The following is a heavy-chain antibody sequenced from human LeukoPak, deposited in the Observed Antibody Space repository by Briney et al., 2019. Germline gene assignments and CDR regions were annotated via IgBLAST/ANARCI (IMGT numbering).Heavy chain of an antibody. CDR3: ASSITIFGVVTTDTFDY. V-gene: IGHV1-8*01. J-gene: IGHJ4*02. CDR1: GYTFTSYD. CDR2: INPNSGNT. D-gene: IGHD3-3*01. Sequence: ASVEVSCKASGYTFTSYDINWVRQATGQGLEWMGWINPNSGNTGYAQKLQGRVTMTGNTSISTAYMELSSLRSEDTAVYYCASSITIFGVVTTDTFDYWGQGTLVTVSS.